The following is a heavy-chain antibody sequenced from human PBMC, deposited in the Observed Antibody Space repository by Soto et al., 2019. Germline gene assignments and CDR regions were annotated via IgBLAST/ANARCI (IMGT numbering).Heavy chain of an antibody. CDR3: ARDIGSGSYWFDP. D-gene: IGHD3-10*01. J-gene: IGHJ5*02. CDR2: IYYSGIT. Sequence: QVQLQESGPGLVKPSETLSLTCTVSGGSISSYYWSWIRQPPGKGLEWIGYIYYSGITNYNPSLKSRVTISGDTSKSQFSLKLSSVTAADTAVYYCARDIGSGSYWFDPWGQGTLVTVSS. CDR1: GGSISSYY. V-gene: IGHV4-59*01.